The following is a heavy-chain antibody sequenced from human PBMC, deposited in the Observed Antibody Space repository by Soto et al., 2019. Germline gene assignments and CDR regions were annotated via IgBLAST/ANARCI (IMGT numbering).Heavy chain of an antibody. Sequence: GGSLRLSCAASGFTFSSYWMSWVRQAPGKGLEWVANIKQDGSEKYYVDSVKGRFTISRDNAKNSLYLQMNSLRAEDTAVYYYAIDHAYDILTGWGQGTLVTVSS. V-gene: IGHV3-7*01. D-gene: IGHD3-9*01. CDR1: GFTFSSYW. CDR3: AIDHAYDILTG. J-gene: IGHJ4*02. CDR2: IKQDGSEK.